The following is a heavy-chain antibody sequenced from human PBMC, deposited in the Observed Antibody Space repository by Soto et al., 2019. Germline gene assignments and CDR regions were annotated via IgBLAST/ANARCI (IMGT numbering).Heavy chain of an antibody. CDR2: IIPIFGTA. CDR1: GGTFSSYA. V-gene: IGHV1-69*06. J-gene: IGHJ6*02. D-gene: IGHD6-13*01. CDR3: ASREGEAAGTYYYYGMDV. Sequence: QVQLVQSGAEVKKPGSSVKVSCKASGGTFSSYAISWVRQAPGQGLEWMGGIIPIFGTANYAQKFQGRVTITADKSTSTACMELSSLRSEDTAVYYCASREGEAAGTYYYYGMDVWGQGTTVTFSS.